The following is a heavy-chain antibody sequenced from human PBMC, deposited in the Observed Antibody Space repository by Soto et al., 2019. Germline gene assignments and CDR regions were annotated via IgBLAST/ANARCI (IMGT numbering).Heavy chain of an antibody. Sequence: GASVKVSCKASGFTFTSYGINWMRQAPGQGIEWMGLISPYNANTHYAQKLQGRVSMTTDTSTNTAHMELRSLRSDDTAVYYCARSHSYCGADCFDYWGQGTLVTVSS. CDR1: GFTFTSYG. V-gene: IGHV1-18*01. CDR3: ARSHSYCGADCFDY. J-gene: IGHJ4*02. CDR2: ISPYNANT. D-gene: IGHD2-21*01.